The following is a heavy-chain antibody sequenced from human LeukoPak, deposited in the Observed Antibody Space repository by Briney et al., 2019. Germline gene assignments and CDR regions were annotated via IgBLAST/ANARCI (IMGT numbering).Heavy chain of an antibody. J-gene: IGHJ4*02. D-gene: IGHD3-22*01. CDR1: GFTFSSYA. V-gene: IGHV3-30-3*01. CDR3: TRDRYYYDNSGYYIY. Sequence: PGGSLRLSCAASGFTFSSYAMHWVRQAPGKGLEWVAVISYNGYNEYYADSVKGRFTISRDNSNNTLYLQMNSLRAEDTAVYYCTRDRYYYDNSGYYIYWGQGTLVTVSS. CDR2: ISYNGYNE.